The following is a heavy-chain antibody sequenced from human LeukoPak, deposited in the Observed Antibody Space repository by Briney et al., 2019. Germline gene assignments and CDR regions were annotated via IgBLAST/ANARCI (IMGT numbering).Heavy chain of an antibody. CDR1: GSIFTSYW. CDR2: IYPGDSDT. Sequence: GSLQISCQGSGSIFTSYWIGWVPPVTGKGLECMGIIYPGDSDTRYSPSFQGQVTISADKSISTAYLQWSSLKASDTAMYYWARTRSGGSEGSDYWGQGTLVSVSS. D-gene: IGHD2-15*01. CDR3: ARTRSGGSEGSDY. J-gene: IGHJ4*02. V-gene: IGHV5-51*01.